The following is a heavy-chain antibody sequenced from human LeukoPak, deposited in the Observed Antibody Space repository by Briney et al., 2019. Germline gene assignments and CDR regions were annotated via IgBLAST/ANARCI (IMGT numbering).Heavy chain of an antibody. D-gene: IGHD6-13*01. J-gene: IGHJ5*02. Sequence: ASVKVSCKASGYTFTGYYMHWVRQAPGQGPEWMGWINPNSGGTNYAQKFQGRVTMTRDTSISTAYIELSRLRSDDTAVYYCARAKLRAAAGIHLGFDPWGQGTLVTVSS. CDR3: ARAKLRAAAGIHLGFDP. CDR2: INPNSGGT. CDR1: GYTFTGYY. V-gene: IGHV1-2*02.